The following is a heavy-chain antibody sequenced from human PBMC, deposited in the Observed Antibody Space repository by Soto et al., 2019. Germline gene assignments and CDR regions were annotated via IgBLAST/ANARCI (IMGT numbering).Heavy chain of an antibody. J-gene: IGHJ3*02. CDR1: GGSISSYY. Sequence: QVQLQESGPGLVKPSETLSLTCTVSGGSISSYYWSWIRQPPGKGLEWIGYIYYSGSTNYNPSLTSRVTISVDTSKNQFSLKLSSVTAADTAVYYCARAMDGGSWRWAFDIWGQGTMVTVSS. CDR2: IYYSGST. D-gene: IGHD2-15*01. V-gene: IGHV4-59*01. CDR3: ARAMDGGSWRWAFDI.